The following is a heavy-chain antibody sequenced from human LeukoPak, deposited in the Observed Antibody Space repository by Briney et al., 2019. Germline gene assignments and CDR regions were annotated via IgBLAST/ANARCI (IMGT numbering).Heavy chain of an antibody. V-gene: IGHV3-33*01. D-gene: IGHD5-18*01. CDR3: ARGATWIQLWLRAFDI. Sequence: GGSLRLSCAASGFTFSSYGMHWVRQAPGKGLEWVAVIWYDGSNKYYADSVKRRFTISRDNSKNTLYLQMNSLRAEDTAVYYCARGATWIQLWLRAFDIWGQGTMVTVSS. J-gene: IGHJ3*02. CDR1: GFTFSSYG. CDR2: IWYDGSNK.